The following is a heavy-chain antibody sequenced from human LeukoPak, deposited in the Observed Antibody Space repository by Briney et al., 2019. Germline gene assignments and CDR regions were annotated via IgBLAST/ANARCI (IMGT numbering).Heavy chain of an antibody. CDR2: IITIIGTA. CDR3: ARDRQVGCSSTSCYSPPFYP. D-gene: IGHD2-2*01. Sequence: SVKLSSKASGGTFSSYAISWVRQAPGQGLEWVGGIITIIGTANYAHKFQGRVTISADEFTSTAYMELSSLRSEDTAVYYCARDRQVGCSSTSCYSPPFYPWGQGALVTV. J-gene: IGHJ5*02. V-gene: IGHV1-69*01. CDR1: GGTFSSYA.